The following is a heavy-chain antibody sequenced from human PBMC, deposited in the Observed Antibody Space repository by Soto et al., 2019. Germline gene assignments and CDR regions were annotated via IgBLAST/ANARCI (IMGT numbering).Heavy chain of an antibody. V-gene: IGHV3-66*04. D-gene: IGHD1-20*01. CDR1: GFTVSSNS. CDR2: IYSGGST. Sequence: EVQLVESGGGLVQPGGSLRLSCAASGFTVSSNSMSWVRQAPGKGLGWVSVIYSGGSTFYADSAKGRFPISRDNSKDTLYHQLNSRRAEDTALYYCARPLNWNDVNWGQGTLVTVSS. CDR3: ARPLNWNDVN. J-gene: IGHJ4*02.